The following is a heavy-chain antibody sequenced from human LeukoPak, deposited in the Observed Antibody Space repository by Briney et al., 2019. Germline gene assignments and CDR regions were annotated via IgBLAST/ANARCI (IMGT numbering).Heavy chain of an antibody. V-gene: IGHV3-15*01. J-gene: IGHJ4*02. Sequence: GGSLRLSCAASGFNFDNAWMTWVRQAPGKGLEWVGRIKSKADDWTTDYAAPVKGRFTISRDDSNNTLYLQMNSLKSEDTAVYYCTTDGGRYFGWLFFYWGQGTLVTVSS. CDR3: TTDGGRYFGWLFFY. CDR2: IKSKADDWTT. CDR1: GFNFDNAW. D-gene: IGHD3-9*01.